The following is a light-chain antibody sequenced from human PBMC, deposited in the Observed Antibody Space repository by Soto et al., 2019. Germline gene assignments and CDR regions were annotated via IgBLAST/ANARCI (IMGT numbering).Light chain of an antibody. Sequence: EIVLTQSPGTLSLSPGERATLSCRASQSVSSSYLGWYQQKAGQAPRLLIYGASSRATGIPDRFSGSGSGTDFTLTISRLEPEDFAMYYCQRYGSSPLYTFGQGTKLEIK. J-gene: IGKJ2*01. CDR3: QRYGSSPLYT. CDR1: QSVSSSY. V-gene: IGKV3-20*01. CDR2: GAS.